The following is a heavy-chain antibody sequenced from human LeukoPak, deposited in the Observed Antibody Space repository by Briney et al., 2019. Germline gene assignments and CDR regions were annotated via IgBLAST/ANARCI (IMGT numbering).Heavy chain of an antibody. V-gene: IGHV1-2*02. Sequence: ASVKVSCKASGYTFTDYYMPWVRQAPGQGLEWMGWINPNSGGTNYAQKFQGRVTMTRDTSITTAYMELSSLRSDDTAVYYCANIGYNHYFDYWGQGTLVTVSS. D-gene: IGHD5-24*01. CDR2: INPNSGGT. CDR3: ANIGYNHYFDY. CDR1: GYTFTDYY. J-gene: IGHJ4*02.